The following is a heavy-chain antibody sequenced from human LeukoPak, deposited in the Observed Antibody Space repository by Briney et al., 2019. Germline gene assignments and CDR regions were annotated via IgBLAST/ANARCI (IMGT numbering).Heavy chain of an antibody. CDR3: ARDHNIAVAGSWFDP. Sequence: GASVKVSCKASGYTFTSYYMHWVRQAPGQGLEWMGIINPSGGTTSYAQTFQGRVTMTRDTSTSTVYMELSSLRSEDTAVYYCARDHNIAVAGSWFDPWGQGTLVTVSS. D-gene: IGHD6-19*01. CDR2: INPSGGTT. J-gene: IGHJ5*02. V-gene: IGHV1-46*01. CDR1: GYTFTSYY.